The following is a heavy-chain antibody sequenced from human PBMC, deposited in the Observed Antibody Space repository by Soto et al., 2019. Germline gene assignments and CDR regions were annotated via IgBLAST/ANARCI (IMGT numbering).Heavy chain of an antibody. Sequence: SETLSLTCTVSGGSISSSSYYWGWVRQPPGKGLEWIGSMYYSGSTYYNPSLKNRVTISVDTSKNQFSLKLSSVTAADTAVFYCASLRIPERPFDYWGQGTLVTVSS. J-gene: IGHJ4*02. CDR1: GGSISSSSYY. CDR3: ASLRIPERPFDY. CDR2: MYYSGST. V-gene: IGHV4-39*01. D-gene: IGHD3-16*01.